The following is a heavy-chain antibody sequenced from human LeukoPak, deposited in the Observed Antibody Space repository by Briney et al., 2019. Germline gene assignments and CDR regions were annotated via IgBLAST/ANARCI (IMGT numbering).Heavy chain of an antibody. CDR1: RFSFSAYP. CDR3: AKDEQQWLYY. J-gene: IGHJ4*02. D-gene: IGHD6-19*01. Sequence: PGGSLRLSCEASRFSFSAYPMGWVRQAPGKGPEWVSHISGSGGSTWHADSVKGRFTISRDNSKNTVYLQMNSLRAEDTAVYYCAKDEQQWLYYWGQGTLVTVSS. CDR2: ISGSGGST. V-gene: IGHV3-23*01.